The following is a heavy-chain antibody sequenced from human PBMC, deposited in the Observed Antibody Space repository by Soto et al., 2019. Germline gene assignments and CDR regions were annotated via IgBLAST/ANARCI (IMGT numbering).Heavy chain of an antibody. D-gene: IGHD3-9*01. V-gene: IGHV1-18*01. CDR3: ARATYDILAENDY. J-gene: IGHJ4*02. CDR2: ISAYNGNT. Sequence: GPEIKKPGASVKVSCKASGYTFSRYGISWVRQAPGQGLEWMGWISAYNGNTNYAQKVQGRVTMTTDTSTTTAYMELKSLRSDDTAIYYCARATYDILAENDYWGQGTLVTVSS. CDR1: GYTFSRYG.